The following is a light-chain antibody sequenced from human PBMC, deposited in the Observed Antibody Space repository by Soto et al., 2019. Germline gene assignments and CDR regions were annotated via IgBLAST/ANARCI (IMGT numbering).Light chain of an antibody. V-gene: IGKV3-20*01. CDR1: ESVSSSY. Sequence: EIVLRQSPNTLSLSPGERATLSCWASESVSSSYLSWYQQRPGQAPRLLIYGASSRATGIPDRFSGSWSGTDFTLTISRLEPEDFAMYYCQQYSASPRTFGQGTKVEI. CDR3: QQYSASPRT. CDR2: GAS. J-gene: IGKJ2*01.